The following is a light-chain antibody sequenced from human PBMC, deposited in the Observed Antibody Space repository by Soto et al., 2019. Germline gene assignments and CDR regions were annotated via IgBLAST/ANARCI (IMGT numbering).Light chain of an antibody. Sequence: DIQMTQSPSSLSASVGDRVTITCRASQSISSYLNWYQQKPGKAPKLLIYAASSLQSGVPSRFSGSGSGTDSTLTIRSLQPEDFATYYCQQSYSTHTFGQGTRVEIK. V-gene: IGKV1-39*01. CDR1: QSISSY. CDR3: QQSYSTHT. CDR2: AAS. J-gene: IGKJ5*01.